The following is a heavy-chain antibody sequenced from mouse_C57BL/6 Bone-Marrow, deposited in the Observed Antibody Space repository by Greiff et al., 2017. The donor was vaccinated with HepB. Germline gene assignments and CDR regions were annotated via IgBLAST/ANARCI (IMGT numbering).Heavy chain of an antibody. CDR1: GFSLTSYG. V-gene: IGHV2-5*01. J-gene: IGHJ4*01. D-gene: IGHD1-1*01. CDR3: AKNLGYYGSSYVRAMDY. Sequence: QVQLQQSGPGLVQPSQSLSITCTVSGFSLTSYGVHWVRQSPGKGLEWLGVIWRGGSTDYKAAFMSRLSITKDNSKSQVFFKMNSLQADDTAIYYCAKNLGYYGSSYVRAMDYWGQGTSVTVSS. CDR2: IWRGGST.